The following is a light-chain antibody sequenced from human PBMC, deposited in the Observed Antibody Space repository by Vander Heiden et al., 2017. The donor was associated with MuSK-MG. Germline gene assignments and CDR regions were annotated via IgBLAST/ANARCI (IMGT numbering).Light chain of an antibody. V-gene: IGKV1-27*01. Sequence: DLQLTQSPSSLSASVGDRVTITCRASQGISNYSAWYQQKPGKVPKLLVYAASTLQSGVPSRFSGSGSGTDFTLTISSLQPEDVGTYYCQKYNSVPRTFGPGTKVDIK. CDR3: QKYNSVPRT. CDR2: AAS. J-gene: IGKJ3*01. CDR1: QGISNY.